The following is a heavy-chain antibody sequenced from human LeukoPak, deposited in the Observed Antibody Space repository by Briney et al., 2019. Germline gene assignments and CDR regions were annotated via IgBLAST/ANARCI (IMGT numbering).Heavy chain of an antibody. CDR1: GFSLSTNGMR. CDR3: ARSGYNYGGFIDY. V-gene: IGHV2-70*04. Sequence: SGPTLVNPTQPLTLTCTLSGFSLSTNGMRVSWVRQPPGKALEWLARIDWDDNQYYTPSLKTRLTISKDTSKTQVVLTMTNMDPVDTATYYCARSGYNYGGFIDYWGQGTLVTVPS. J-gene: IGHJ4*02. CDR2: IDWDDNQ. D-gene: IGHD5-18*01.